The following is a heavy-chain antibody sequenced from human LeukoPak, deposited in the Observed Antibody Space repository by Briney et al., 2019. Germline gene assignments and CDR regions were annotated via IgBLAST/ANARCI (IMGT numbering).Heavy chain of an antibody. J-gene: IGHJ4*02. D-gene: IGHD3-10*01. Sequence: SQTLSLTCAVSGGSISSGGYSWSWIRQPPGKGLEWIGCIYHSGSTYYNPSLKSRVTISVDRSKNQFSLKLSSVTAADTAVYYCARAPMVRGVRFYYFDYWGQGTLVTVSS. CDR1: GGSISSGGYS. CDR2: IYHSGST. CDR3: ARAPMVRGVRFYYFDY. V-gene: IGHV4-30-2*01.